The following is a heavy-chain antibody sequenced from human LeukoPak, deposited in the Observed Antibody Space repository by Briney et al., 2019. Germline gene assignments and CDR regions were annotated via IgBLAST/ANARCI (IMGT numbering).Heavy chain of an antibody. CDR1: GFTFSSYS. CDR2: ISSSSTI. D-gene: IGHD6-13*01. Sequence: GGSLRLSCAASGFTFSSYSMNWVRQAPGKGLEWVSYISSSSTIYYADSVKGRFTISRDNAKNSLYLQMNSLRAEDTAVYYCAREVSSTRGRGYGDYWGQGTLVTVSS. CDR3: AREVSSTRGRGYGDY. J-gene: IGHJ4*02. V-gene: IGHV3-48*04.